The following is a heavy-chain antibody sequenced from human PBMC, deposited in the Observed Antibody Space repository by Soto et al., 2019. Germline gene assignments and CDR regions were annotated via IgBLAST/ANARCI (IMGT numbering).Heavy chain of an antibody. J-gene: IGHJ6*02. CDR2: VSPYNGDT. Sequence: HVQLVQSGAEVKTPGASVKVSCKAFGYTFTTYGINWVRQAPGHALAWIGWVSPYNGDTTYAQKVQGRVTMTTDTSTRTAYLELGSLRSDDTAVYYCGREVGHMDVWGQRTTVTVSS. V-gene: IGHV1-18*04. CDR3: GREVGHMDV. CDR1: GYTFTTYG.